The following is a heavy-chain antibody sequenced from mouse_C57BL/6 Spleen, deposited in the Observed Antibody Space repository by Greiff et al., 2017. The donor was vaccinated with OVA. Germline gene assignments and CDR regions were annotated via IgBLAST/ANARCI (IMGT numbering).Heavy chain of an antibody. CDR2: ISSGGDYI. CDR3: TREKSYYGSSLYYFDY. Sequence: EVMLVESGEGLVKPGGSLKLSCAASGFTFSSYAMSWVRQTPEKRLEWVAYISSGGDYISYADTVKGRFTISSDNAMNTLYLQMSSLKSEDTAMYYCTREKSYYGSSLYYFDYWGQGTTLTVSS. V-gene: IGHV5-9-1*02. D-gene: IGHD1-1*01. J-gene: IGHJ2*01. CDR1: GFTFSSYA.